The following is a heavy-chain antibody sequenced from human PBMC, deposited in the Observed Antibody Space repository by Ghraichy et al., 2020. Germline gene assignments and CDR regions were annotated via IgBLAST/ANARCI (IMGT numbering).Heavy chain of an antibody. CDR1: GGSISSYY. J-gene: IGHJ4*02. V-gene: IGHV4-59*01. D-gene: IGHD3/OR15-3a*01. CDR3: ARAPPWTLRYYFDY. Sequence: SETLSLTCTVSGGSISSYYWSWIRQPPGKGLEWIGYIYYSVYYSGSTNYNPSLKSRVTISLDTSKNQFSLKLSSVTAADTAVYYCARAPPWTLRYYFDYWGQGTLVTVSS. CDR2: IYYSVYYSGST.